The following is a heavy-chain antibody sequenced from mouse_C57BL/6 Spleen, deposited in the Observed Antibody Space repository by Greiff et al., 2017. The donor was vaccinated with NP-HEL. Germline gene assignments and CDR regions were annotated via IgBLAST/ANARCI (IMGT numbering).Heavy chain of an antibody. D-gene: IGHD1-1*01. Sequence: EVQVVESGGGLVKPGGSLKLSCAASGFTFSDYGMHWVRQAPEKGLEWVAYISSGSSTIYYADTVKGRFTISRDNAKNTLFLQMTSLRSEDTAMYYCASQLVNGFTTPGAMDYWGQGTSVTVSS. CDR1: GFTFSDYG. CDR2: ISSGSSTI. CDR3: ASQLVNGFTTPGAMDY. V-gene: IGHV5-17*01. J-gene: IGHJ4*01.